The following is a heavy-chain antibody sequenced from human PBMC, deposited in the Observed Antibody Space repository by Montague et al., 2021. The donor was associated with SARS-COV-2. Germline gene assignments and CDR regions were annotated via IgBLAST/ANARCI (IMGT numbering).Heavy chain of an antibody. V-gene: IGHV4-39*01. CDR1: GGSISSSSYY. CDR3: VEMVGAADD. Sequence: SETLSLTCTVSGGSISSSSYYWGWIRQPPGKGLEWFGSINYSGSTYYNPSPKSRVTISVDTSKNQFYLKLSSVTAADTAVYYCVEMVGAADDWGQGTLVTVSS. CDR2: INYSGST. D-gene: IGHD1-26*01. J-gene: IGHJ4*02.